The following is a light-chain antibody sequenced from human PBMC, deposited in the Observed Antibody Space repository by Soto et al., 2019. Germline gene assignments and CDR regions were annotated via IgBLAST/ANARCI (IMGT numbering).Light chain of an antibody. CDR3: QKYNSAPFT. CDR1: QDISNF. CDR2: GAS. J-gene: IGKJ3*01. V-gene: IGKV1-27*01. Sequence: DIQMTQSPSSLSASVGNRVTITCRASQDISNFLVWFQQKPGKVPNLLIYGASTLQSGVPSRFSGSGSGTDFTLTISSLQPEDVETYFCQKYNSAPFTFCPGTTVDIK.